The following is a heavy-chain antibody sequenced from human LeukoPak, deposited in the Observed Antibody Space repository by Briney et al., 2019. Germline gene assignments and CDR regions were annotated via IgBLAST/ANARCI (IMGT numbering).Heavy chain of an antibody. Sequence: GGSLRLSCVASGFIFSSHSFNWVRQAPGGGLEWVSSISGSGGSTYSADSVKGRFTISRDNSKNTLFLQMSSLRVEDTAVYYCAKHEGANTFGSFDYWGQGTLVTVSS. D-gene: IGHD5-18*01. V-gene: IGHV3-23*01. CDR1: GFIFSSHS. J-gene: IGHJ4*02. CDR3: AKHEGANTFGSFDY. CDR2: ISGSGGST.